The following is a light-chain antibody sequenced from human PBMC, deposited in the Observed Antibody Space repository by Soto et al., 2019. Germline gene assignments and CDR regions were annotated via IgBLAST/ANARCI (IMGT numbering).Light chain of an antibody. V-gene: IGKV1-9*01. CDR3: QQLNSYPL. CDR2: GAS. Sequence: IQLTQSPSSLSASVGDRVTITCRASQGISSYLPWYQQKPGKAPKLLIYGASTLQTGVPSRFSGSGSGTDFTLTISSLQPEDFATYYCQQLNSYPLFGPGTKVDIK. CDR1: QGISSY. J-gene: IGKJ3*01.